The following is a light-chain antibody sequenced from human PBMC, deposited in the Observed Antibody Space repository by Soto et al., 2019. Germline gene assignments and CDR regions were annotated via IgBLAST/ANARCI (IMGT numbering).Light chain of an antibody. CDR3: PQRKYWPPLS. CDR2: DAS. V-gene: IGKV3-11*01. CDR1: QNVDIY. J-gene: IGKJ5*01. Sequence: ETVVTQSPATLSLSPGETATLSCRASQNVDIYLAWYQQKPGQAPRLLIYDASNWATGIPGRFSGSGSGTDFSLSDNRRQREYFAVYYYPQRKYWPPLSCGQETRLE.